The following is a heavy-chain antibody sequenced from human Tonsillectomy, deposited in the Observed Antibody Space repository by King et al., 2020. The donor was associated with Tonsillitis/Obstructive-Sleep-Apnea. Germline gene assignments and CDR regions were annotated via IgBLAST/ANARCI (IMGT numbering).Heavy chain of an antibody. CDR2: ISDRGGRT. J-gene: IGHJ6*03. CDR1: GFTFSSYA. D-gene: IGHD2-21*01. CDR3: AKEWDDWGDFQYYYSYMDV. V-gene: IGHV3-23*04. Sequence: VQLVESGGDLIHPGGSLRLTCAASGFTFSSYAMSWVRQAPGKGLEWVSAISDRGGRTYYADSVRGRFTISRDNFKNTLYLQMNSLRAEDTAIYYCAKEWDDWGDFQYYYSYMDVWGEGTTVTVSS.